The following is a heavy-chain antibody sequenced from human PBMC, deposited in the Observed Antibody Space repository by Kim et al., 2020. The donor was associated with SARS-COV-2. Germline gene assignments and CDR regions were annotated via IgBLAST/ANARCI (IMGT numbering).Heavy chain of an antibody. D-gene: IGHD3-22*01. J-gene: IGHJ5*02. CDR3: AREGGAYYYDSSGYYNWFDP. Sequence: RVTISVDTSKNQFSLKLSSVTAADTAVYYCAREGGAYYYDSSGYYNWFDPWGQGTLVTVSS. V-gene: IGHV4-59*01.